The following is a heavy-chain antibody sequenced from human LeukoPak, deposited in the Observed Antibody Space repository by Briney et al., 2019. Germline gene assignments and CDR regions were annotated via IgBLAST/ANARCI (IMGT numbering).Heavy chain of an antibody. V-gene: IGHV3-23*01. CDR3: AKEPRWEQLHSFDI. Sequence: PGGSLRLSCVASGFPFPTYAMMWVRHVPGKGVEGVSSIRVSDGARFYADSVKGRFTMSRDNPKNTLFLQMNSLRPEDTAVYYCAKEPRWEQLHSFDIWGQGTTVTLSS. J-gene: IGHJ3*02. CDR1: GFPFPTYA. D-gene: IGHD1/OR15-1a*01. CDR2: IRVSDGAR.